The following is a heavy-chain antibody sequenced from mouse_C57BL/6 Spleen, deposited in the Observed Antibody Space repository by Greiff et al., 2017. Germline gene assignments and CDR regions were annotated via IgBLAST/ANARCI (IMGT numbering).Heavy chain of an antibody. CDR3: ARHPNYYGSSPYAMDY. CDR1: GYTFTEYT. Sequence: QVHVKQSGAELVKPGASVKLSCKASGYTFTEYTIHWVKQRSGQGLEWIGWFYPGSGSIKYNEKFKDKATLTADKSSSTVYMELSRLTSEDSAVYFCARHPNYYGSSPYAMDYWGQGTSVTVSS. D-gene: IGHD1-1*01. J-gene: IGHJ4*01. V-gene: IGHV1-62-2*01. CDR2: FYPGSGSI.